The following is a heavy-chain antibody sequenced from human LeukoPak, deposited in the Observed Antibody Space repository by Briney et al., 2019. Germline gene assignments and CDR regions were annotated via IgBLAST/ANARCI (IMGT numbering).Heavy chain of an antibody. D-gene: IGHD3/OR15-3a*01. J-gene: IGHJ4*02. V-gene: IGHV3-21*01. Sequence: GGSLRLSCAASGFTFSSYSMNWVRQAPGKGPEWVSSISSSSSYIYYADSVKGRFTISRDNAKNSLYLQMNSLRAEDTAVYYCARDYMILGQWKDWGQGTLVTVSS. CDR1: GFTFSSYS. CDR3: ARDYMILGQWKD. CDR2: ISSSSSYI.